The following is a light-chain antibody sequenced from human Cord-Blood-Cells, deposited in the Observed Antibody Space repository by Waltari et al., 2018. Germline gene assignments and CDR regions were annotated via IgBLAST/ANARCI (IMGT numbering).Light chain of an antibody. CDR3: SSYTSSSTYVV. Sequence: QSALTQPASVSGSPGQSITISCTGTSSDVGGYNYVSWYQQHPGKAPKLMIYDVSKRPAGVSNRFSGSKCGNTASLTISGLQAEDEADYYCSSYTSSSTYVVFGGGTKLTVL. CDR1: SSDVGGYNY. J-gene: IGLJ2*01. V-gene: IGLV2-14*01. CDR2: DVS.